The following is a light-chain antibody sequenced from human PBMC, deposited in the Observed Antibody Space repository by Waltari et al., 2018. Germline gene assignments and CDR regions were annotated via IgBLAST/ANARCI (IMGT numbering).Light chain of an antibody. CDR2: DVS. J-gene: IGLJ2*01. V-gene: IGLV2-11*01. CDR1: SSDVGSYNY. CDR3: CSYAGSYVV. Sequence: QSALTQPRSVSGSPGQSVTISCTGTSSDVGSYNYVSWYQQYPGKVPKLMIYDVSKRPSGVPDRFSGSKSGNTASLTISGFQAEDEADYYCCSYAGSYVVFGGGTKLTVL.